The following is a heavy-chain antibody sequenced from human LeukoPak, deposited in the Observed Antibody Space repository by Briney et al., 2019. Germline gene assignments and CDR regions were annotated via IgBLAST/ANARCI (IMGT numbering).Heavy chain of an antibody. Sequence: ASVKVSCKASGGTFSSYAISWVRQAPGQGLEWMGRIVPILGIANYAQKFQGRVTITADKSTSTAYMELSSLRSEDTAVYYCARDGRVDTAMAELDYWGQGTLVTVSS. CDR2: IVPILGIA. J-gene: IGHJ4*02. D-gene: IGHD5-18*01. CDR1: GGTFSSYA. CDR3: ARDGRVDTAMAELDY. V-gene: IGHV1-69*04.